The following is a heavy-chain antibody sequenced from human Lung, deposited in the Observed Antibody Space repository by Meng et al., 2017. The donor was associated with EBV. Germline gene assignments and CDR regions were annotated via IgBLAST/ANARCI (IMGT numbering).Heavy chain of an antibody. Sequence: QVQPLHSCPGLVAPPQPLSPTHTVSCGPSSNGEHYGSWIRQHPGKGLEYIGYIDDSGSTYSNPSLKSRVIISVDTSKNQFSLRLNSVTAADTAVYYCASLYGDSSVWYLDLWGRGTLVTVSS. J-gene: IGHJ2*01. CDR3: ASLYGDSSVWYLDL. V-gene: IGHV4-31*03. D-gene: IGHD4-17*01. CDR1: CGPSSNGEHY. CDR2: IDDSGST.